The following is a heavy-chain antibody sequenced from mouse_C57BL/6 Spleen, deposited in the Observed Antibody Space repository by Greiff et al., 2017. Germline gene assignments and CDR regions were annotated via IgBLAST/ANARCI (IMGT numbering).Heavy chain of an antibody. CDR3: TRKDYGGYYFDY. V-gene: IGHV5-9-1*02. D-gene: IGHD1-1*01. J-gene: IGHJ2*01. CDR2: ISSGGDYI. Sequence: EVQGVESGEGLVKPGGSLKLSCAASGFTFSSYAMSWVRQTPEKRLEWVAYISSGGDYIYYAATVKGRFTISRANARNTLYLQMSSLKSGDTAMYYCTRKDYGGYYFDYWGQGTTLTVSS. CDR1: GFTFSSYA.